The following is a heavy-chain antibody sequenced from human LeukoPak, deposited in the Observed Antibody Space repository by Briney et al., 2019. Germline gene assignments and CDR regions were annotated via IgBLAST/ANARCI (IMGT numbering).Heavy chain of an antibody. CDR1: GYTFTSYY. Sequence: ASVKVSCKASGYTFTSYYMHCVRQAPGQGLEWMGIINPSGGSTSYAQKFQGRVTMTRDTSTSTVYMELSSLRSEDTAVYYCARDRVGSSWPGPLDYWGQGTLVTVSS. CDR2: INPSGGST. CDR3: ARDRVGSSWPGPLDY. J-gene: IGHJ4*02. V-gene: IGHV1-46*01. D-gene: IGHD6-13*01.